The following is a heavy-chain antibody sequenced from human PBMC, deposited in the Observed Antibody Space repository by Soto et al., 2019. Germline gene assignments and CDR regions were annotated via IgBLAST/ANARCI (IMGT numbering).Heavy chain of an antibody. CDR2: NIPIFGTA. J-gene: IGHJ6*02. V-gene: IGHV1-69*12. D-gene: IGHD6-19*01. CDR3: AREAVAEWYYYGMDV. CDR1: GGTFSSYA. Sequence: QVQLVQSGAEVKKPGSSVKVSCKASGGTFSSYAISWVRQAPGQGLEWMGGNIPIFGTANHAKKFQGRVTITADESTSTAYMELSSLRSEDTAVYYCAREAVAEWYYYGMDVWGQGTTVTVSS.